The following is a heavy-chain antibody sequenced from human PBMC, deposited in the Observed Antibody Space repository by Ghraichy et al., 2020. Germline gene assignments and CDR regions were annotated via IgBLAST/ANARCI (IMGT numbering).Heavy chain of an antibody. J-gene: IGHJ4*02. CDR3: AIELNLEY. V-gene: IGHV1-58*01. CDR1: GFTLTSSA. Sequence: SVKVSCKSSGFTLTSSAVQWVRQARGQRLEWIGWIVVGSGDTKYAQKFQERVTMTRDMSSSTAYMELSSLTSEDTAVYFCAIELNLEYWGQGILVTVSS. D-gene: IGHD5-24*01. CDR2: IVVGSGDT.